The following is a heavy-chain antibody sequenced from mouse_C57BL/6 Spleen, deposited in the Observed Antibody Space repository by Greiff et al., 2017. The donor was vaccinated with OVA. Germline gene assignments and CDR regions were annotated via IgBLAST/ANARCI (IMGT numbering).Heavy chain of an antibody. CDR1: GFNIKDDY. CDR2: IDPENGDT. CDR3: TTRGDYGSSYYY. J-gene: IGHJ2*01. Sequence: EVQVVESGAELVRPGASVKLSCTASGFNIKDDYMHWVKQRPEQGLEWIGWIDPENGDTEYASKFQGKATITADTSSNTAYLQLSSLTSEDTAVYYCTTRGDYGSSYYYWGQGTTLTVSS. D-gene: IGHD1-1*01. V-gene: IGHV14-4*01.